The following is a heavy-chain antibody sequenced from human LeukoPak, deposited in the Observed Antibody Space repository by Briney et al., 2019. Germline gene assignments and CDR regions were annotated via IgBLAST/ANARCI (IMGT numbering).Heavy chain of an antibody. J-gene: IGHJ6*03. CDR3: ARGIRDCTNGVCYTNYYYYYMDV. D-gene: IGHD2-8*01. Sequence: ASVKVSCKASGYTFTGYYMHWVRQAPGQGLEWMGWINPNSGGTNYAQKFQGRVTMTRDTSISTAYMELSRLRSDDTAVYYCARGIRDCTNGVCYTNYYYYYMDVWGKGTTVTVSS. V-gene: IGHV1-2*02. CDR2: INPNSGGT. CDR1: GYTFTGYY.